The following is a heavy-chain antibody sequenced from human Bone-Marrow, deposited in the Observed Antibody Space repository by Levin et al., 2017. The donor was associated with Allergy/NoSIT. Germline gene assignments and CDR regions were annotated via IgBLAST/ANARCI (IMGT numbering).Heavy chain of an antibody. V-gene: IGHV3-11*05. CDR2: ISRSGTYT. Sequence: PSETLSLTCVASGFTFSDYYMTWIRQAPGKGLEWVSYISRSGTYTNYADSVTGRFIISRDDAKSSLYLQMNSLRAEDTGVYFCARGVFSGDAFDIWGQGTRVVVST. CDR1: GFTFSDYY. CDR3: ARGVFSGDAFDI. D-gene: IGHD3-3*02. J-gene: IGHJ3*02.